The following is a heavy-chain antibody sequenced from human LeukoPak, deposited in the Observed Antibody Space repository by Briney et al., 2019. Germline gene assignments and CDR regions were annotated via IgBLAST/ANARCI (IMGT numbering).Heavy chain of an antibody. Sequence: GGSLRLSCAASGFTVTTNYMTWVRQAPGKGLEWVSIIYSGGYTDYADSVKGRFTISRDNSKNTLDLQMNSLRAEDTAVYYCARDKNTVGQWLVRPPFQDYWGRGTLVTVSS. V-gene: IGHV3-66*01. D-gene: IGHD6-19*01. J-gene: IGHJ4*02. CDR1: GFTVTTNY. CDR2: IYSGGYT. CDR3: ARDKNTVGQWLVRPPFQDY.